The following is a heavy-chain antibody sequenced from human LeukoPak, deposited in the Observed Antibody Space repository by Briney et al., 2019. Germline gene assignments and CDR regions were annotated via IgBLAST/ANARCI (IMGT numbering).Heavy chain of an antibody. J-gene: IGHJ4*02. V-gene: IGHV4-39*01. CDR3: ARHGGVFCTSTSCYTFDY. D-gene: IGHD2-2*02. CDR1: GGSISSSSSY. Sequence: SETLSLTCTVSGGSISSSSSYWGWIRQPPGKGLEWLGSMYYTGRTYYNPSLKSRVTISVDTSKNQLSLKLTSVTAADTAVYYCARHGGVFCTSTSCYTFDYWGQGTLVTVSS. CDR2: MYYTGRT.